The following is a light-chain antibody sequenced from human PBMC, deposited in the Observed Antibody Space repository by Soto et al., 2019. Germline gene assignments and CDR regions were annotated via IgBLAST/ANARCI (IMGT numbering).Light chain of an antibody. CDR1: QTVSRSY. J-gene: IGKJ1*01. CDR2: GAS. Sequence: EIVLTQSPGTLSLSPGERATLSCRASQTVSRSYLAWYQQKPGQAPRLLIYGASSRATGIPARFSGSGSGTDFALTISRLEPGDFAVYYCQQFGSSPWTFGQGTKVEIK. V-gene: IGKV3-20*01. CDR3: QQFGSSPWT.